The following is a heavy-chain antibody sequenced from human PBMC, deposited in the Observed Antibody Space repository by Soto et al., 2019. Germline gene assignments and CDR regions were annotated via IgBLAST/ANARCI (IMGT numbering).Heavy chain of an antibody. D-gene: IGHD3-16*01. J-gene: IGHJ5*02. Sequence: QVQLVQSGAEVKKPGSSARVSCKASGDTFNNHAFSWVRQAPGQGLEWMGSIIPMFRTTDYAQRFQGRVTITADESTTTVYLDLISLRSDDTAIYYCARVDSILLEGEEWFDPLGQGTLVTVSS. CDR3: ARVDSILLEGEEWFDP. CDR1: GDTFNNHA. CDR2: IIPMFRTT. V-gene: IGHV1-69*18.